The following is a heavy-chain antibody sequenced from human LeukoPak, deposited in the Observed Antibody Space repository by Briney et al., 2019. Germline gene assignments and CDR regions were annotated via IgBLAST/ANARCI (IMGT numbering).Heavy chain of an antibody. J-gene: IGHJ4*02. Sequence: GGSLRLSCAASGFTFSSYAMHWVRQAPGKGLEWVAVISYDGSNKYYADSVKGRFTISRDNSKNTLYLQMNSPRAEDTAVYYCASLGYSSSSGYWGQGTLVTVSS. CDR2: ISYDGSNK. D-gene: IGHD6-6*01. CDR1: GFTFSSYA. V-gene: IGHV3-30-3*01. CDR3: ASLGYSSSSGY.